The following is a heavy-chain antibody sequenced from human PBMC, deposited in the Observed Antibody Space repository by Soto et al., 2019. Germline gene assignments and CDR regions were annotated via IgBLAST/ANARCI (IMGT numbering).Heavy chain of an antibody. V-gene: IGHV3-48*01. CDR1: GFALSDYS. Sequence: EVQLVESGGDLVQPGGSLRLSCAASGFALSDYSMNWVRQAPGKRLEWVSYINSASSVIYYADSVKGRFTISRDNAKNSLYLQMTSLRAEDTALYYCVRGRVVTTPGPNFDYWGQGTLVTVSS. J-gene: IGHJ4*02. CDR3: VRGRVVTTPGPNFDY. CDR2: INSASSVI. D-gene: IGHD3-3*01.